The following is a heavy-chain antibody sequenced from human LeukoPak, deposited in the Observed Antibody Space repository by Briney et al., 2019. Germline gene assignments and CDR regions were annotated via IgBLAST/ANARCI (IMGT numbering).Heavy chain of an antibody. V-gene: IGHV1-69*13. CDR2: IIPIFGTA. D-gene: IGHD4-11*01. CDR3: ARADYSNPYNWFDP. CDR1: GGTFSSYA. Sequence: SVKVSRKASGGTFSSYAISWVRQAPGQGLEWMGGIIPIFGTANYAQKFQGRVTITADESTSTAYMELSSLRSEDTAVYYCARADYSNPYNWFDPWGQGTLVTVSS. J-gene: IGHJ5*02.